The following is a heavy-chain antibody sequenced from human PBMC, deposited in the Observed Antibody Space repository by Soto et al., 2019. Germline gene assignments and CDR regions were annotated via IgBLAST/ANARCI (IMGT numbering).Heavy chain of an antibody. CDR2: IWYDGSNK. CDR1: GFTFSSYG. J-gene: IGHJ4*02. Sequence: QVQLVESGGGVVQPGRSLRLSCAASGFTFSSYGMHWVRQAPGKGLEWVAVIWYDGSNKYYADSVKGRFTISRDNSKNTLYLQMNSLRAADTAVYYCARDQGGRYGSGAFDYWGQGTLVTVSS. D-gene: IGHD3-10*01. V-gene: IGHV3-33*01. CDR3: ARDQGGRYGSGAFDY.